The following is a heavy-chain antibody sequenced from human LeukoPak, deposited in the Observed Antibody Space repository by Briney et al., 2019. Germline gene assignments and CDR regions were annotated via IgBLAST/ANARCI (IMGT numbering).Heavy chain of an antibody. D-gene: IGHD6-13*01. J-gene: IGHJ4*02. CDR1: GGSISNYW. CDR3: ARGYSSSWSYFDY. V-gene: IGHV4-59*01. CDR2: VFDSGGT. Sequence: SETLSLTCTVSGGSISNYWWSWIRQPPGKGLEWIGYVFDSGGTNYNPSLKSRVTISVDTSKKQFSLKLSSATAADTAVYYCARGYSSSWSYFDYWGQGTLVTVSS.